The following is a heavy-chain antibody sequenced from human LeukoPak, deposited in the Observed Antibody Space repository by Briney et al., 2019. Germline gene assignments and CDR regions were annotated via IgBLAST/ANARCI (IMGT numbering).Heavy chain of an antibody. J-gene: IGHJ6*02. CDR2: TYYRPKWYN. V-gene: IGHV6-1*01. Sequence: SQTLSLTCAISGDSVSSNSAAWNWIRQSPSRGLEWLGRTYYRPKWYNDYAVSVKSRITINPDTSKNQFSLQLNSVTPEDTAVYYCARTVARARYGDYYYYYGMDVWGQGTTVTVSS. CDR1: GDSVSSNSAA. D-gene: IGHD1-14*01. CDR3: ARTVARARYGDYYYYYGMDV.